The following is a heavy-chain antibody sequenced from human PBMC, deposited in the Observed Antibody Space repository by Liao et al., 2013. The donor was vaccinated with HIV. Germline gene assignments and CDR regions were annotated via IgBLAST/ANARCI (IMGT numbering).Heavy chain of an antibody. CDR3: ASAPNYYYFDW. CDR1: GGSSSGHY. J-gene: IGHJ4*01. V-gene: IGHV4-59*11. Sequence: QVQLQESGPGLVKPSETLSLSCTVYGGSSSGHYWSWIRQPPGKELEYIGYIYNSWETDYNPSLKSRVTISLDTSKNQFSLKLSSVTAEDTAIYYCASAPNYYYFDWWGPEPWSPPPQ. D-gene: IGHD3-10*01. CDR2: IYNSWET.